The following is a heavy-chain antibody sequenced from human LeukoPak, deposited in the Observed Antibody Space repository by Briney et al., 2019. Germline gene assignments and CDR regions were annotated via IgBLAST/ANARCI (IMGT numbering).Heavy chain of an antibody. CDR3: ARTRTQVSYRGFDY. Sequence: GGSLRLSCAASGFTFSSYWMNWVRQAPGKGLEWVANIKQDGNEKHYEDSVKGRFTISRDNANNSLYLQMSGLRVEDTAVYYCARTRTQVSYRGFDYWGQGTPVTVSS. D-gene: IGHD1-14*01. J-gene: IGHJ4*02. CDR1: GFTFSSYW. V-gene: IGHV3-7*01. CDR2: IKQDGNEK.